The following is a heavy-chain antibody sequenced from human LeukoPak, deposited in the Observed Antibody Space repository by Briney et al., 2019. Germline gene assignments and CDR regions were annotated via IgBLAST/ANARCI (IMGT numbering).Heavy chain of an antibody. CDR2: IKQDGSEK. J-gene: IGHJ4*02. CDR1: GFTFSSYW. V-gene: IGHV3-7*01. Sequence: PGGSLRLSCAASGFTFSSYWMSWVRQAPGKGLEWVANIKQDGSEKYYVDSVKGRFTISRDNAKNSLYLQMNSLRAEDTAVYYCARAPYDFWSGYYFDYWGQGTLVTVSS. D-gene: IGHD3-3*01. CDR3: ARAPYDFWSGYYFDY.